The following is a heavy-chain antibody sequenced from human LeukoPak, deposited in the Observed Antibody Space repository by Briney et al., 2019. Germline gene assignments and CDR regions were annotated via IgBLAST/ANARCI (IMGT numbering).Heavy chain of an antibody. J-gene: IGHJ4*02. CDR2: INPNTGGT. D-gene: IGHD4/OR15-4a*01. V-gene: IGHV1-2*02. CDR3: ASGDYGDPPLNY. CDR1: GYTFTGYF. Sequence: ASVKVSCKASGYTFTGYFVHWVRQAPGQGLQWMGWINPNTGGTNYAQKFQGRVTMTRDTSISTAYTELSRLRSDDTAVYYCASGDYGDPPLNYWGQGTLVTVSS.